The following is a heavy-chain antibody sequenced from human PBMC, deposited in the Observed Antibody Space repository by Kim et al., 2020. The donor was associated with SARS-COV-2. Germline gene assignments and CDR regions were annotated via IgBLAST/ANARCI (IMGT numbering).Heavy chain of an antibody. CDR2: VGETT. Sequence: VGETTDYAAPVKGRFIVSRDDSKNTVYLKMNSLASEDTAVYYCTTGPSTIGWGRGTLVTVPS. J-gene: IGHJ2*01. D-gene: IGHD3-10*01. CDR3: TTGPSTIG. V-gene: IGHV3-15*01.